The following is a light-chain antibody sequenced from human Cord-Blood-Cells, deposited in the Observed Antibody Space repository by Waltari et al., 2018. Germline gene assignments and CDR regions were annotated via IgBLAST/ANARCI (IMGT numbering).Light chain of an antibody. J-gene: IGKJ3*01. CDR3: QQRSSWPFT. V-gene: IGKV3-11*01. CDR1: QSVSSY. CDR2: YAS. Sequence: EIVETQSPAPLSLSPGERATISSRASQSVSSYLAWYQQKPGQAPRLLIYYASNRATGIPARFSGSGSGTDFTLTISSLGPEDFAVYYCQQRSSWPFTLGAGTKVDIK.